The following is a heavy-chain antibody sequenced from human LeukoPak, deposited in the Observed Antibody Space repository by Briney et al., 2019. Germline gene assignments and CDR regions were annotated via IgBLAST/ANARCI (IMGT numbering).Heavy chain of an antibody. V-gene: IGHV4-59*01. D-gene: IGHD5-24*01. Sequence: SETLSLTCSVSGGSIRSFYWTWIRQPPGKGLEWIGYIYYSANTNYNPSLKSRVTISLDTSKNQFSLKLSSVTAADTAVYYCARAGRDGYNYGSWGQGTLVTVS. CDR2: IYYSANT. CDR1: GGSIRSFY. CDR3: ARAGRDGYNYGS. J-gene: IGHJ5*02.